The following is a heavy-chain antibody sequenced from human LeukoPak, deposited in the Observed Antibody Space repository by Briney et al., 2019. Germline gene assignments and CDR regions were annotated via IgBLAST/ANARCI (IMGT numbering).Heavy chain of an antibody. CDR1: GGSISSSSYY. Sequence: SETLSLTCTVSGGSISSSSYYWGWIRQPPGKGLEWIGNIYYSGSTYYNPSLKSRVTISVDTSKNQFSLKLSSVTAADTAVYYCARRGEHFDYWGQGTLVTVSS. V-gene: IGHV4-39*01. CDR2: IYYSGST. CDR3: ARRGEHFDY. J-gene: IGHJ4*02.